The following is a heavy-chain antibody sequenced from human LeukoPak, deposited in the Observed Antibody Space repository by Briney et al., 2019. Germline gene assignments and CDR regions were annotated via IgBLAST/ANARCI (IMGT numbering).Heavy chain of an antibody. D-gene: IGHD2/OR15-2a*01. CDR3: AKDLLPDADSFLSYPNRAEYGFDI. V-gene: IGHV3-9*01. CDR1: GFTFDDEA. CDR2: ISWNRESI. Sequence: SLSLSCATPGFTFDDEAMHWVRQATGKGRDWGAGISWNRESIGNADSVKGRFTISRDNAQNSMYLQINSLRAEDKALYYCAKDLLPDADSFLSYPNRAEYGFDIWGQGTMVTVSS. J-gene: IGHJ3*02.